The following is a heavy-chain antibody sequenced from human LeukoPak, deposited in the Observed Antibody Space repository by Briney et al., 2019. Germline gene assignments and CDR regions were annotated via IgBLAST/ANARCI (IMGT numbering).Heavy chain of an antibody. CDR2: IIGDVDTT. CDR3: AYQSPG. CDR1: GFTFSTHA. V-gene: IGHV3-23*01. Sequence: GGSLRLSCGASGFTFSTHAMAWVRQAPGKGLDWVSAIIGDVDTTYYADSVKGRFTISRDNSKNTVYLQMNSLRAEDTAVYYCAYQSPGWGQGTLVTVSS. J-gene: IGHJ4*02. D-gene: IGHD2-2*01.